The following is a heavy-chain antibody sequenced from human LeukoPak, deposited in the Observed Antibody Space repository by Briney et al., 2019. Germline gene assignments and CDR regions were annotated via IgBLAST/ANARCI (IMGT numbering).Heavy chain of an antibody. CDR1: GGSISSYY. CDR3: ARGPVVVGATYYYYMDV. J-gene: IGHJ6*03. D-gene: IGHD1-26*01. Sequence: SETLSLTCTVSGGSISSYYWSWIRQPPGKGLEWIGYIYYSGSTNYNPSLKSRVTMSVDTSKNQFSLKLSSVTAADTAVYYCARGPVVVGATYYYYMDVWGKGTTVTVSS. V-gene: IGHV4-59*01. CDR2: IYYSGST.